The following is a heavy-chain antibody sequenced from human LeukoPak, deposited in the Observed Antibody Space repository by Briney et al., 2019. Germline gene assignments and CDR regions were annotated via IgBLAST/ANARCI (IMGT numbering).Heavy chain of an antibody. V-gene: IGHV3-64D*09. D-gene: IGHD1-26*01. CDR2: INDNGGRT. Sequence: GGSLRLSCSATGFTFSSYAMHWVRQAPGKGLEYVSGINDNGGRTHYGDSVKGRFSISRDNSKNTLHLQMSTLRAEDTALYYCVKDVGGSYAFDYWGQGILVTVAS. J-gene: IGHJ4*02. CDR3: VKDVGGSYAFDY. CDR1: GFTFSSYA.